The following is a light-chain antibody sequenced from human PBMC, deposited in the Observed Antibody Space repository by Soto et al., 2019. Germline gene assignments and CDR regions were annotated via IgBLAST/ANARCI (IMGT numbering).Light chain of an antibody. CDR1: QSVSSN. V-gene: IGKV3-20*01. CDR3: QQDGRLTPK. J-gene: IGKJ1*01. CDR2: GAS. Sequence: EIVVTQCPAPLCLSPCCKPTISCRASQSVSSNLAWYQQKPGQAPRLLISGASSRATGNPDRFSGSGSGTDFTLTINRLEPEDFALYYCQQDGRLTPKFGEGTKVDIK.